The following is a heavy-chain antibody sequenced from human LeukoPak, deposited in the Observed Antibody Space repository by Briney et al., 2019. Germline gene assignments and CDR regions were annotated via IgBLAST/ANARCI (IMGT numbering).Heavy chain of an antibody. CDR1: GFTFDDYA. Sequence: PGGSLRLSCAASGFTFDDYAIHWVRLAPGKGLEWVSLISADGGSTYYADSVKGRFTISRDNSKNSLYLQMNSLRTEDTALYYCAKDRTYSAYAALDYWGQGTLVTVSS. CDR3: AKDRTYSAYAALDY. D-gene: IGHD5-12*01. CDR2: ISADGGST. V-gene: IGHV3-43*02. J-gene: IGHJ4*02.